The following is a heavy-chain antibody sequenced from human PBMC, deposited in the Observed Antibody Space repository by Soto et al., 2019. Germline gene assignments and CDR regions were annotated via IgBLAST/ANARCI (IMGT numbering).Heavy chain of an antibody. V-gene: IGHV3-72*01. CDR1: GFTFSDHY. Sequence: EVQLVESGGGLVQPGGSLRLSCAASGFTFSDHYMDWVRQAPGKGLEWIGRIRNKANTYTTEDAASVQGRFTISRDDSKSSLYLQMNSLKTEDTAVYYCAGGVGGTCGHYYFDYWGQGTLVTVSS. D-gene: IGHD1-26*01. J-gene: IGHJ4*02. CDR2: IRNKANTYTT. CDR3: AGGVGGTCGHYYFDY.